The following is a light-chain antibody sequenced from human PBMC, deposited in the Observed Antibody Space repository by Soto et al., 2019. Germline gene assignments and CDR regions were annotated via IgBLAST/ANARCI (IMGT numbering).Light chain of an antibody. J-gene: IGKJ1*01. CDR3: QQYGTSRWT. V-gene: IGKV3-20*01. CDR2: GAS. CDR1: QSVSGTY. Sequence: EIVLTQSPCTLSLSPGERATLSCRASQSVSGTYLAWYQQKPGQAPRLLIYGASSRATGIPDRFSGSGSGTDFTLTISRLEPVDFAVYYCQQYGTSRWTFGQGTKVEIK.